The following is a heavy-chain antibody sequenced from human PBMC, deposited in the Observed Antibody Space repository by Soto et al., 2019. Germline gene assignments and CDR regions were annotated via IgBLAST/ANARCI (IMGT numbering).Heavy chain of an antibody. CDR3: ARGSEQLVWSWFDP. Sequence: PSETLSLTCTVSGGSISSYYWSWIRQPPGKGLEWIGYIYYNGSSNYNPSLESRVTVSVDTSKNQFSLKLSSVTAADTAVYYCARGSEQLVWSWFDPWGQGILVTVSS. D-gene: IGHD6-13*01. J-gene: IGHJ5*02. V-gene: IGHV4-59*01. CDR1: GGSISSYY. CDR2: IYYNGSS.